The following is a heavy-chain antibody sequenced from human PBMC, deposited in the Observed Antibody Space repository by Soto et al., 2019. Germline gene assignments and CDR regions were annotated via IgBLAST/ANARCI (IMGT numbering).Heavy chain of an antibody. CDR3: ARAYGDYNTHTFDY. Sequence: QVQLQESGPGLVRPSGTLSLTCAVSGGSISRSNWWSWVRQPPGKGLEWIGEIYHSGGTNYNPSRKSRVTMSVDKSKNQFSLNLNSVTAADTAVYYCARAYGDYNTHTFDYWGQGTLVTVSS. CDR2: IYHSGGT. V-gene: IGHV4-4*02. J-gene: IGHJ4*02. D-gene: IGHD4-17*01. CDR1: GGSISRSNW.